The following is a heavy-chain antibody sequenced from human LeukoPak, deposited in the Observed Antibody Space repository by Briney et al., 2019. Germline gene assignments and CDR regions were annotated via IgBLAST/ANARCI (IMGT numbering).Heavy chain of an antibody. Sequence: ASVTVSCKASEYTFTDYFIHWVRQAPGQGLEWMGWINPKIVDTNSAQNFQGRVTMTRDTFINPVYMQLHRLRFDDTAVYYCARDGPGQTSNFDFWGQGTLVSVST. J-gene: IGHJ4*02. CDR2: INPKIVDT. CDR1: EYTFTDYF. V-gene: IGHV1-2*02. CDR3: ARDGPGQTSNFDF. D-gene: IGHD5/OR15-5a*01.